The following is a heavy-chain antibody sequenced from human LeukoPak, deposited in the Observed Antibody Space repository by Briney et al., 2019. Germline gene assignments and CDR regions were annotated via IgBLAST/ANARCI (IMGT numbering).Heavy chain of an antibody. Sequence: GGSLRLSCTTFGFIFRNSAMTWVRQAPGKGLEWVATISGNGDATFYADSVKGRFTISRDNSKNTLYLQMNSLRGEDTAVYYCARVLSVSYCDSWGQGTLVTVSS. CDR1: GFIFRNSA. CDR2: ISGNGDAT. V-gene: IGHV3-23*01. D-gene: IGHD2/OR15-2a*01. J-gene: IGHJ4*02. CDR3: ARVLSVSYCDS.